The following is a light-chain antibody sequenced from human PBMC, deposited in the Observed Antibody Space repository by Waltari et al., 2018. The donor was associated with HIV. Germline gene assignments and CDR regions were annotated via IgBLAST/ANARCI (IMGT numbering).Light chain of an antibody. CDR1: QGVSSTY. Sequence: EIVLTQFHATLSLSPGARATLSCGASQGVSSTYLAWYQQKPGRAPRLRIYDAPSRATGIPDRFSGSESGTDFTLTISRLEPEDFAVYYCQQYGSSPTFGLGTRLEIK. CDR3: QQYGSSPT. CDR2: DAP. J-gene: IGKJ5*01. V-gene: IGKV3D-20*01.